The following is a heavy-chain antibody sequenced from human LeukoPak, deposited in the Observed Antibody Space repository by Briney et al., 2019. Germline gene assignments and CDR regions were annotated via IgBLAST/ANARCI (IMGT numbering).Heavy chain of an antibody. CDR1: GDSVSSNSAA. Sequence: SQTLSLTCAISGDSVSSNSAAWNWTRQSPSRGLEWLGRTYYRSKWYNDYAVSVKSRVTINPDTSKNQFSLQLNSVTPEDTAVYYCARIGYYGSGSYYLFDYWGQGTLVTVSS. V-gene: IGHV6-1*01. J-gene: IGHJ4*02. D-gene: IGHD3-10*01. CDR2: TYYRSKWYN. CDR3: ARIGYYGSGSYYLFDY.